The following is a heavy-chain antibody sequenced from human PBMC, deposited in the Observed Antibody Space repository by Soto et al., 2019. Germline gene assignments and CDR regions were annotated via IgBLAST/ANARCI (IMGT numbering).Heavy chain of an antibody. J-gene: IGHJ4*02. CDR2: IKANGGAT. V-gene: IGHV1-2*02. D-gene: IGHD6-6*01. CDR1: GYTFTGHD. Sequence: ASVKVSCKASGYTFTGHDLHWVRQAPGQGLEWMGWIKANGGATKYARKFQGRVTMTRDTSTTTAYLELNSLRSDDTAVYFCARVGSYSDGSSYAYWGQGTLVTVSS. CDR3: ARVGSYSDGSSYAY.